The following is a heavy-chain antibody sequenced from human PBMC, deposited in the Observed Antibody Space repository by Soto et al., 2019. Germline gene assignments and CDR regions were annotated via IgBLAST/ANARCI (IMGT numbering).Heavy chain of an antibody. D-gene: IGHD5-18*01. CDR3: ARVGGNSGLY. V-gene: IGHV4-61*01. Sequence: QVQLQESGPGLVKPSETLSLTCSVSGGSVSSGSYHWNWIRQPPGKGLEWIGNIYNSGRTNYNPSLSSRVTISMATSNNQFSLRLSSVTAANTAVYYCARVGGNSGLYWGQGTLVTVSS. CDR1: GGSVSSGSYH. J-gene: IGHJ4*02. CDR2: IYNSGRT.